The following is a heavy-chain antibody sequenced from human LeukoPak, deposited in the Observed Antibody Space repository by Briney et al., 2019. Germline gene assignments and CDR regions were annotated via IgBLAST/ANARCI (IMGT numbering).Heavy chain of an antibody. CDR3: ANDKGGYYAWAIDI. V-gene: IGHV3-23*01. Sequence: GGSLTLSCAASGFTFSSYGMSWVRQAPGKGLEWVSAISGSGGSTYYADSVKGRFTISRDNSKNTLYLQMNSLRAEDTAVYYCANDKGGYYAWAIDIWGQGTMVTVSS. CDR1: GFTFSSYG. D-gene: IGHD2/OR15-2a*01. J-gene: IGHJ3*02. CDR2: ISGSGGST.